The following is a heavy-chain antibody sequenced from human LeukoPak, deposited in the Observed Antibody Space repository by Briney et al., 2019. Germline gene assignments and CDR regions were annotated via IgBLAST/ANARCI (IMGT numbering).Heavy chain of an antibody. V-gene: IGHV4-61*02. D-gene: IGHD2-2*01. J-gene: IGHJ3*02. Sequence: SETLSLTCTVSGGSISSGSYYWSWIRQPAGKGLEWIGRNYTSGSTNYNPSLKSRVTISVDTSKNQFSLKLSSVTAADTAVYYCARARRDCSSTSCSFDAFDIWGQGTMVTVSS. CDR3: ARARRDCSSTSCSFDAFDI. CDR2: NYTSGST. CDR1: GGSISSGSYY.